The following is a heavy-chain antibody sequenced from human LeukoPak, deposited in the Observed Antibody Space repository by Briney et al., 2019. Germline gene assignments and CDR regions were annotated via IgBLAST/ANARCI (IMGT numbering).Heavy chain of an antibody. CDR3: ARPYNYDSRIDP. V-gene: IGHV4-30-4*01. CDR1: GGSISSGDYY. J-gene: IGHJ5*02. Sequence: SETLSLTCTVSGGSISSGDYYWSWIRQPPGKGLKWIGYFYYSGSTYYNPSLKSRVTISVDTSKNQFSLKLSSVTAADTAVYYYARPYNYDSRIDPWGQGTLVTVSS. D-gene: IGHD3-22*01. CDR2: FYYSGST.